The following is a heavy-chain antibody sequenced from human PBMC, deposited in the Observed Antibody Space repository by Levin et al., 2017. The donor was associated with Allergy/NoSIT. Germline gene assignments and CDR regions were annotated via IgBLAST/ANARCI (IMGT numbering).Heavy chain of an antibody. CDR3: ARDRGLAYDSGSDDPFFI. D-gene: IGHD3-10*01. CDR2: INPNSGGT. CDR1: GYTFTGYY. J-gene: IGHJ3*02. Sequence: ASVKVSCKASGYTFTGYYIHWVRQAPGQGLEWMGWINPNSGGTKYAQKFQGRVTVTRDTSISTAYMELNTLRSDDTAVYYCARDRGLAYDSGSDDPFFIWGQGTMVTVSS. V-gene: IGHV1-2*02.